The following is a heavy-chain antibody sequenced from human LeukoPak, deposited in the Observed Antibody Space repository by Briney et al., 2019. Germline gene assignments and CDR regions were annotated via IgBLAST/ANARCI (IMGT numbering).Heavy chain of an antibody. Sequence: PSETLSLTCAVYGGSFSGYYWSGVRQPPGKGREWIGEINHSGSTNYNPSLKSRVTISVDTSKNQFSLKLSSVTAADTAVYYCARRFYGDYAYFDYWGQGTLVTVSS. J-gene: IGHJ4*02. CDR2: INHSGST. D-gene: IGHD4-17*01. CDR1: GGSFSGYY. V-gene: IGHV4-34*01. CDR3: ARRFYGDYAYFDY.